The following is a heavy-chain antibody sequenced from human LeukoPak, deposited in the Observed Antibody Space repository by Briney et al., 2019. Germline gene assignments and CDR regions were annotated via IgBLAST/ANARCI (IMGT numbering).Heavy chain of an antibody. V-gene: IGHV3-66*01. J-gene: IGHJ4*02. CDR3: ARGGRWLQLSLFDY. CDR2: IYSGGST. D-gene: IGHD5-24*01. Sequence: PGGSLRLSCAASGFTVSSNYMSWVRQAPGKGLEWVSVIYSGGSTYYADSVKGRFTISRDNSKNTLYLQMNSLRAEDTAVYYCARGGRWLQLSLFDYWGQGTLVTVSS. CDR1: GFTVSSNY.